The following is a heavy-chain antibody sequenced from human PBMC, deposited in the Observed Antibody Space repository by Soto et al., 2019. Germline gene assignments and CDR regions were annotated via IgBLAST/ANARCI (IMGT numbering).Heavy chain of an antibody. V-gene: IGHV3-23*01. CDR3: ATRYSSGSYRRYYYYYGMDV. CDR1: GFTFSSYA. Sequence: GGSLRLSCAASGFTFSSYAMSWVRQAPGKGLEWVSAISGSGGSTYYADSVKGRFTISRDNSKNTLYLQMNSLRAEDTAVYYCATRYSSGSYRRYYYYYGMDVWGQGTTGTGSS. CDR2: ISGSGGST. D-gene: IGHD3-10*01. J-gene: IGHJ6*02.